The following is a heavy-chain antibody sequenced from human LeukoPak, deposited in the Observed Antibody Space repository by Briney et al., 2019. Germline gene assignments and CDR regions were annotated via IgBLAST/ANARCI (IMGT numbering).Heavy chain of an antibody. CDR3: ARDLCSSTSCYSGDY. J-gene: IGHJ4*02. CDR1: GFTFSDYY. Sequence: PGGSLRLSCAASGFTFSDYYMSWIRQAPGKGLEWVSYISSSGSTIYYADSVKGRFTISRDNAKNSLYLQMNRLRAEDTAVYCCARDLCSSTSCYSGDYWGQGTLVTVSS. CDR2: ISSSGSTI. D-gene: IGHD2-2*01. V-gene: IGHV3-11*04.